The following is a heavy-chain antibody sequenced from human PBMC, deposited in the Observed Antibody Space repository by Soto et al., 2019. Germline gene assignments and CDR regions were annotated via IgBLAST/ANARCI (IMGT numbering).Heavy chain of an antibody. V-gene: IGHV3-74*01. CDR1: GFTFSSYW. CDR2: INSDGSST. J-gene: IGHJ6*02. D-gene: IGHD3-22*01. CDR3: ARAFLITHLNSADYYGMDV. Sequence: GGSLRLSCAASGFTFSSYWMHWVRQAPGKGLVWVSRINSDGSSTSYADSVKGRFTISRDNAKNTLYLQMNSLRAEDTAVYYCARAFLITHLNSADYYGMDVWGQGTTVTVSS.